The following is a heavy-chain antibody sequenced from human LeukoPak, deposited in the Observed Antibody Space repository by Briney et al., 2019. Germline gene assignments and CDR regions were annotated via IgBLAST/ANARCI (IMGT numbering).Heavy chain of an antibody. D-gene: IGHD3-10*01. V-gene: IGHV1-18*01. Sequence: GASVKVSCKASGYTFTSYGISWVRQAPGQGLEWMGWISAYNGNTNYAQKLQGRVTMTTDTSTSTAYMELRSLRSDDTAVYYCARDHYGSGSHDAFDIWGQGTMVTVSS. CDR2: ISAYNGNT. CDR3: ARDHYGSGSHDAFDI. J-gene: IGHJ3*02. CDR1: GYTFTSYG.